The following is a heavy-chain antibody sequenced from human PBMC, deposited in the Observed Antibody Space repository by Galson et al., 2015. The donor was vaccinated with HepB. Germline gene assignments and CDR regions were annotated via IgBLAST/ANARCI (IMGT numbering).Heavy chain of an antibody. J-gene: IGHJ3*02. CDR2: TYYRSKWYN. Sequence: CAISGDSVSSNSAAWNWIRQSPSRGLEWLGRTYYRSKWYNDYAVSVKSRITINPDTSKNQFSLQLNSVTPEDTAVYYCAGTYGGEKDDAFDIWGQGTMATVSS. D-gene: IGHD4-23*01. CDR3: AGTYGGEKDDAFDI. CDR1: GDSVSSNSAA. V-gene: IGHV6-1*01.